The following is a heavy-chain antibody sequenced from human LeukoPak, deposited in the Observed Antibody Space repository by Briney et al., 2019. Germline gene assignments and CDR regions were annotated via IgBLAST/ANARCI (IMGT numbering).Heavy chain of an antibody. V-gene: IGHV3-23*01. CDR2: ISGSGGST. Sequence: PGGSLRLSCAASGFTFSSYGMSWVRQAPGKGLEWVSAISGSGGSTYYADSVKGRFTISRDNSKNTLYLQMNSLRAEDTAVYYCAKDHGYYDFWSGYYSAFDYWGQGTLVTVSS. CDR3: AKDHGYYDFWSGYYSAFDY. D-gene: IGHD3-3*01. CDR1: GFTFSSYG. J-gene: IGHJ4*02.